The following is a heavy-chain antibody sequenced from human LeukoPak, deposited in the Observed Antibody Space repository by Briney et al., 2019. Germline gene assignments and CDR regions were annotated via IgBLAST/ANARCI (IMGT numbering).Heavy chain of an antibody. CDR3: ARHTTMVPPHYFDY. D-gene: IGHD4-23*01. J-gene: IGHJ4*02. CDR1: GGSISSYY. Sequence: PSETLSLTCTVSGGSISSYYWSWIRQPPGKGLEWIGYIYYSGSTNYNPSLKSRVTISLDTSKNQISLKLSSVTAADTAVYYCARHTTMVPPHYFDYWGQGTLVTVSS. CDR2: IYYSGST. V-gene: IGHV4-59*08.